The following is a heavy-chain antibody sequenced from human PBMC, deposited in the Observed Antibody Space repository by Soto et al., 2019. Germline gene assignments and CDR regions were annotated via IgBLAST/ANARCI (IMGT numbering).Heavy chain of an antibody. CDR1: GXSISISSYQ. Sequence: LSLTFTVSGXSISISSYQWAWIRQPPEKGLEWIGSMYYSGSTYYNPSLKSRVTMSVDTSKNQFSLKLSSVTAADTAVYYCARLGGIDYWGQGILVTVSS. J-gene: IGHJ4*02. CDR3: ARLGGIDY. D-gene: IGHD3-16*01. CDR2: MYYSGST. V-gene: IGHV4-39*01.